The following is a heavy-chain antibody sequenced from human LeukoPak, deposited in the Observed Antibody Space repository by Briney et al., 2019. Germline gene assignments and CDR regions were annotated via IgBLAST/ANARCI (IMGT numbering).Heavy chain of an antibody. J-gene: IGHJ4*02. V-gene: IGHV3-48*01. D-gene: IGHD3-16*02. CDR1: GFTFSSYS. CDR2: ISSSSSTI. CDR3: ASGDYDYVWGSYRFFDY. Sequence: PGGSLRLSCAASGFTFSSYSMSWVRQAPGKGLEWVSYISSSSSTIYYADSVKGRFTISRDNAKNSLYLQMNSLRAEDTAVYYCASGDYDYVWGSYRFFDYWGQGTLVTVSS.